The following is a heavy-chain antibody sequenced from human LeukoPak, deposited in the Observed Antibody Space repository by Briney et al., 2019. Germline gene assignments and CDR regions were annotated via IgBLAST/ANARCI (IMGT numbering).Heavy chain of an antibody. CDR1: GGSISSGGYY. CDR3: ARGAKPMIAPIDY. V-gene: IGHV4-30-2*01. D-gene: IGHD3-22*01. J-gene: IGHJ4*02. Sequence: PSQTLSFTCTVSGGSISSGGYYWSWIRQPPGKGLEWIGEINHSGSTNYNPSLKSRVTISVDTSKNQFSLKLSSVTAADTAVYYCARGAKPMIAPIDYWGQGTLVTVSS. CDR2: INHSGST.